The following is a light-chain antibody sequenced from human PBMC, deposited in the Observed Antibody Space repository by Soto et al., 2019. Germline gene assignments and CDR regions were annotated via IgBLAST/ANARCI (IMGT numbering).Light chain of an antibody. J-gene: IGKJ4*01. Sequence: ININQSPSTLSASVRDRVSITCRASQSISTWLAWYQQKPGKAPKLLIYKAPTLESGIPSRFSGSGSGTEFTLAITSLQPDDFATYYCQHFNGYSSVTFGGGAKVDIK. CDR1: QSISTW. CDR3: QHFNGYSSVT. CDR2: KAP. V-gene: IGKV1-5*03.